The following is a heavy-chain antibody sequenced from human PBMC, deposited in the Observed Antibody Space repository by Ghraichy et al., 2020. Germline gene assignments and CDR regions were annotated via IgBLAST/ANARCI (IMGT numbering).Heavy chain of an antibody. V-gene: IGHV4-34*01. Sequence: SETLSLTCAVYGGSFSGYYWSWIRQPPGKGLEWIGEINHSGSTNYNPSLKSRVTISVDTSKNQFSLKLSSVTAADTAVYYCARLYYYDLDYWGQGTLVTVSS. D-gene: IGHD3-22*01. CDR2: INHSGST. CDR1: GGSFSGYY. CDR3: ARLYYYDLDY. J-gene: IGHJ4*02.